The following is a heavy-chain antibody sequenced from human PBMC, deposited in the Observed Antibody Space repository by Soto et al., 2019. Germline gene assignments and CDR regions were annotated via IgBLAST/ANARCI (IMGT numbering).Heavy chain of an antibody. CDR1: GFSLSTSGVG. V-gene: IGHV2-5*01. CDR3: AHSTYDFWSGNWFDP. D-gene: IGHD3-3*01. Sequence: SGPTLVKPPQTLTLTCTFSGFSLSTSGVGVGWIRQPPGKALEWLALIYWNDDKRYSPSLKSRLTITKDTSKNQVVLTMTNMDPVDTATYYCAHSTYDFWSGNWFDPWGQGTLVTVSS. CDR2: IYWNDDK. J-gene: IGHJ5*02.